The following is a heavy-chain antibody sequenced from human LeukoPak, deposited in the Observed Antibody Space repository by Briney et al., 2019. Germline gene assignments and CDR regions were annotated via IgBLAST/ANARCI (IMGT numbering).Heavy chain of an antibody. CDR3: ARGDYGDYFDY. D-gene: IGHD4-17*01. J-gene: IGHJ4*02. CDR2: INTDGSTI. Sequence: GGSLRLSCAASGFTCGNYWMHWVRQVPGKGLVWVSRINTDGSTITYADSVKGRVTISRDNAKNKVYLQMSSLRAEDTAVYYCARGDYGDYFDYWGQGTLIIVSS. V-gene: IGHV3-74*01. CDR1: GFTCGNYW.